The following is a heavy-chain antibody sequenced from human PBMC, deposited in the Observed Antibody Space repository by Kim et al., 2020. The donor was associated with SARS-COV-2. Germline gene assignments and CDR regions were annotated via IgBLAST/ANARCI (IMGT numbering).Heavy chain of an antibody. V-gene: IGHV4-34*01. CDR3: ARGQNSSSWYGPNDIDY. J-gene: IGHJ4*02. Sequence: LKSRVTISVDTAKNQLSLKLNSLAAEDTAVYYCARGQNSSSWYGPNDIDYWGQGTLVTVSS. D-gene: IGHD6-13*01.